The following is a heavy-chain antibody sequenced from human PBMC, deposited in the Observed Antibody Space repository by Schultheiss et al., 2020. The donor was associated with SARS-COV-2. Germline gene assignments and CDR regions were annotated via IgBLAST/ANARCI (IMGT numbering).Heavy chain of an antibody. J-gene: IGHJ4*02. Sequence: GGSLRLSCAASGFTFSSYWMSWVRQAPGKGLEWVSAISGSGGSTYYADSVKGRFTISRDNSKNTLYLQMNSLRAEDTAVYYCAKALTATVTTTQGYWGQGTLVTVSS. D-gene: IGHD4-11*01. CDR2: ISGSGGST. CDR1: GFTFSSYW. CDR3: AKALTATVTTTQGY. V-gene: IGHV3-23*01.